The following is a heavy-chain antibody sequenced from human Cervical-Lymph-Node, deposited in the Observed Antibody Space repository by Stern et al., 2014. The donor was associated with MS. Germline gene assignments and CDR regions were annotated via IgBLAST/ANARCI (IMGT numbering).Heavy chain of an antibody. Sequence: QVQLVESGAEVKKPGSSGKVSCKASGGTFSSYDISWVRQAPGQGLEWVGGIVPLFATANYAQKFQGRVTITADESTSTAYMELSSLRSEDTAVYYCAREFNYDSSGYYFYYWGQGTLVTVSS. CDR2: IVPLFATA. CDR3: AREFNYDSSGYYFYY. J-gene: IGHJ4*02. V-gene: IGHV1-69*01. CDR1: GGTFSSYD. D-gene: IGHD3-22*01.